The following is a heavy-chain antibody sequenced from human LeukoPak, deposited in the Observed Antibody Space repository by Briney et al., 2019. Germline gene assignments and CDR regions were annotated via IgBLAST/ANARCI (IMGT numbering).Heavy chain of an antibody. CDR1: GCSISSGGYY. V-gene: IGHV4-31*03. CDR3: ARAVDGSDAFDI. D-gene: IGHD6-19*01. Sequence: PSETLSLTCTVSGCSISSGGYYWSWLRQHPGKGLEWIGYIYYSGSTYYNPSLKSRVTISVDTSKNQFSLKLSSVTAADTAVYYCARAVDGSDAFDIWGQGTMVTVSS. J-gene: IGHJ3*02. CDR2: IYYSGST.